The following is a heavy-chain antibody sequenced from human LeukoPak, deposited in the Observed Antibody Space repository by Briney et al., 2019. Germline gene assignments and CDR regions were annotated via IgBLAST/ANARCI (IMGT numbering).Heavy chain of an antibody. V-gene: IGHV3-7*01. J-gene: IGHJ4*02. CDR3: ARINFKSARDY. CDR2: IKQDGIGK. D-gene: IGHD1-20*01. CDR1: GFTFSTYW. Sequence: GGSLRLSCAASGFTFSTYWMSWVRQAPGKGLEWVANIKQDGIGKYYVDSVKGRFTISRDNAKNSLYLQMNSLSAEDTAMYYCARINFKSARDYWGQGTLVTVSS.